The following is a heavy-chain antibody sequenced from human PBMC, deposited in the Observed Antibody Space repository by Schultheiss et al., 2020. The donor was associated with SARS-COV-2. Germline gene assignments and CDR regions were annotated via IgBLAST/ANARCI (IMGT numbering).Heavy chain of an antibody. J-gene: IGHJ6*02. Sequence: GGSLRLSCAASGFTFSNAWMSWVRQAPGKGLEWVAVISYDGSNKYYADSVKGRFTISRDNSKNTLYLQMNSLRAEDTAVYYCAKLGYGMDVWGQGTTVTVSS. V-gene: IGHV3-30*18. CDR1: GFTFSNAW. D-gene: IGHD7-27*01. CDR2: ISYDGSNK. CDR3: AKLGYGMDV.